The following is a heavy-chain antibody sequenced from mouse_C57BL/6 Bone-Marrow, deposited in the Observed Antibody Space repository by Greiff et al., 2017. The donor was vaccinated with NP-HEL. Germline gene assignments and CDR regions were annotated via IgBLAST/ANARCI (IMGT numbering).Heavy chain of an antibody. CDR2: INPSTGGT. CDR1: GYSFTGYY. J-gene: IGHJ3*01. CDR3: APLLRYPAWFAY. V-gene: IGHV1-42*01. Sequence: EVQLQESGPELVKPGASVKISCKASGYSFTGYYMNWVKQSPEKSLEWIGEINPSTGGTTYNQKFKAKATLTVDKSSSTAYMQLKSLTSEDSAVYYCAPLLRYPAWFAYWGQGTLVTVSA. D-gene: IGHD1-1*01.